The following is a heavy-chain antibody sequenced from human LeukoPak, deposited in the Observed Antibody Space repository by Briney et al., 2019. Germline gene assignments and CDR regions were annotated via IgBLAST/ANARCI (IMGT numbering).Heavy chain of an antibody. J-gene: IGHJ4*02. CDR1: GGSISSSNW. Sequence: SETLSLTCAVSGGSISSSNWWSWVHQPPGKGLEWIGEIYHSGSTNYNPSLKSRVTISVDKSKNQFSLKLSSVTAADTAVYYCAGDRYDSSGSYGYWGQGTLVTVSS. CDR3: AGDRYDSSGSYGY. V-gene: IGHV4-4*02. CDR2: IYHSGST. D-gene: IGHD3-22*01.